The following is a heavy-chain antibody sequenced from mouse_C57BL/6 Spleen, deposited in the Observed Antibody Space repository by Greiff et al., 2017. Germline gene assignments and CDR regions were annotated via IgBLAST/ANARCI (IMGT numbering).Heavy chain of an antibody. D-gene: IGHD2-4*01. CDR2: IYIGDGYT. Sequence: VQLQQSGAELVRPGSSVKMSCKTSGYTFTSYGINWVKQRPGQGLEWIGYIYIGDGYTEYNEKFKGKATLTSDTSSSTAYMKLSSLTSEDSAIYFWARKDDYDDWYFEVWGTGTTVTVSS. J-gene: IGHJ1*03. CDR3: ARKDDYDDWYFEV. CDR1: GYTFTSYG. V-gene: IGHV1-58*01.